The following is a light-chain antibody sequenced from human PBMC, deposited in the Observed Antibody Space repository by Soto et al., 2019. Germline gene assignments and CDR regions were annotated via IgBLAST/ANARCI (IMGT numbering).Light chain of an antibody. J-gene: IGLJ7*01. CDR1: SSDVGAYNL. CDR2: DVT. V-gene: IGLV2-11*01. Sequence: QSALTQPRSVSGSPGQSVTISCTGTSSDVGAYNLVSWYQHHPGKAPKLIIYDVTERPSGVPDRFSGSKSGNSASLTISGLQTEDEADYYCCSYAGTYSWVFGGGTQLTVL. CDR3: CSYAGTYSWV.